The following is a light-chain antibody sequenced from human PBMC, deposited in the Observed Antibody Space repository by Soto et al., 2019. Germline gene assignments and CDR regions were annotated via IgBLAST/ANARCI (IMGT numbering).Light chain of an antibody. J-gene: IGLJ1*01. Sequence: QSALTQPASVSGSPGQSITISCTGTISDVGSYNLVSWYQQHPGKAPKLMIYEGSKRPSGVSNRFSGSKSGNTASLTISGLQAEDEADYYCCSYAGSSLYVFGTGTKLTVL. CDR1: ISDVGSYNL. CDR2: EGS. CDR3: CSYAGSSLYV. V-gene: IGLV2-23*01.